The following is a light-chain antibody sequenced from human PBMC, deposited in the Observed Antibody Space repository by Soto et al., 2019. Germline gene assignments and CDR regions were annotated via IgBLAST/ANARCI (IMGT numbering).Light chain of an antibody. Sequence: QSALTQPRSVSGSPGQSVTISCTGTSSDVGVYNYVSWYQQYPGKAPKIMIYDVSKRPSGVPDRFSGSKSDNTASLTISGLQAEDEADYYCSSYTSSSTWVFGGGTKLTVL. CDR1: SSDVGVYNY. CDR2: DVS. V-gene: IGLV2-11*01. CDR3: SSYTSSSTWV. J-gene: IGLJ3*02.